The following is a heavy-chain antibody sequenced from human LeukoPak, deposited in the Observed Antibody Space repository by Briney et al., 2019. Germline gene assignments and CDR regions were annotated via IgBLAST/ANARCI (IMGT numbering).Heavy chain of an antibody. CDR1: GFTFDDYA. CDR2: ISWNSGSI. Sequence: QTGGSLRLSCAASGFTFDDYAMHWVRQAPGKGLEWASGISWNSGSIGYADSVKGRFTISRDNAKNSLYLQMNSLRAEDTAVYYCARLIVGAIDYWGQGTLVTVSS. V-gene: IGHV3-9*01. D-gene: IGHD1-26*01. J-gene: IGHJ4*02. CDR3: ARLIVGAIDY.